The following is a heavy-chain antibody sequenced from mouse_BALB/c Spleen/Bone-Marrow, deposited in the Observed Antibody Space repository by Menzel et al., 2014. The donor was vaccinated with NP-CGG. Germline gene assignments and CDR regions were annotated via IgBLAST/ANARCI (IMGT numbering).Heavy chain of an antibody. V-gene: IGHV4-2*02. Sequence: EVKLVESGGGLVQPGGSLILSCAASGFAFSRYWMSWARQAPGKGQEWIGDINPGSSTINYTQSLKDKFIISRDNAKKPLSLQINKVISEDTALYFCASLGYYGYFAHWAKAPLSQSPQ. J-gene: IGHJ2*01. CDR3: ASLGYYGYFAH. D-gene: IGHD1-1*01. CDR2: INPGSSTI. CDR1: GFAFSRYW.